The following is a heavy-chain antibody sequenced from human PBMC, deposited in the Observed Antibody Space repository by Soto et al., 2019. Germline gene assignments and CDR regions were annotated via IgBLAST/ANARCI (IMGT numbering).Heavy chain of an antibody. CDR2: IIPIFGTA. Sequence: SVKVSCKASGGTFSSYAISWVRQAPGQGLEWMGGIIPIFGTANYAQKFQGRVTITADESTSTAYMELSSLRSEDTAVYYCARVGYYDSSGYNSHAFDIWGQGTMVTVSS. D-gene: IGHD3-22*01. CDR1: GGTFSSYA. J-gene: IGHJ3*02. V-gene: IGHV1-69*13. CDR3: ARVGYYDSSGYNSHAFDI.